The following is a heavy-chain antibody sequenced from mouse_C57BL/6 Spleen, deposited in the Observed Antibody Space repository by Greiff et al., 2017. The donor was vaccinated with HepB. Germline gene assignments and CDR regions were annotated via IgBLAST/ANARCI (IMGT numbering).Heavy chain of an antibody. D-gene: IGHD2-1*01. Sequence: QVQLQQSGAELVRPGASVKLSCKASGYTFTDYYINWVKQRPGQGLEWIARIYPGSGNTYYNEKFKGKATLTAEKSSSTAYMQLSSLTSEDSAVYFCARSIYYGNYERAMDYWGQGTSVTVSS. J-gene: IGHJ4*01. CDR2: IYPGSGNT. CDR1: GYTFTDYY. CDR3: ARSIYYGNYERAMDY. V-gene: IGHV1-76*01.